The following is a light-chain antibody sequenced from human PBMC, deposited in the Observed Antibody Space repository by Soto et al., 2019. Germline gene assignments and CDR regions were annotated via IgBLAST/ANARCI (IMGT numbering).Light chain of an antibody. J-gene: IGKJ5*01. CDR1: QSVTRN. CDR2: HAS. CDR3: QQYHDWTPIT. Sequence: EIVLTQSPGILSVSPGESVTLSCRASQSVTRNLAWHQQVRGQAPRLLVYHASVRATGIPARFRGSGSGTEFSLTSSNRQAEDVSIYFCQQYHDWTPITFGQGTRLEIK. V-gene: IGKV3-15*01.